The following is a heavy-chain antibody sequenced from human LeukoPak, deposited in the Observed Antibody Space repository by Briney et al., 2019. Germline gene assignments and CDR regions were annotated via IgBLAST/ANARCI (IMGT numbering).Heavy chain of an antibody. J-gene: IGHJ6*03. CDR3: ARVQNYYGSGSYHRDYYYYMDV. CDR1: GFTFSSYA. V-gene: IGHV3-30-3*01. CDR2: ISYDGSNK. Sequence: GGSLRLSCAASGFTFSSYAMHWVRQAPGKGLEWVAVISYDGSNKYYADSVKGRFTISRDNSKNTLYLQMNSLRAEDTAVYYCARVQNYYGSGSYHRDYYYYMDVWGKGTTVTVSS. D-gene: IGHD3-10*01.